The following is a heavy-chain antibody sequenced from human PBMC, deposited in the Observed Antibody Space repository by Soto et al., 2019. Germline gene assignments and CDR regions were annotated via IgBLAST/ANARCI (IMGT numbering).Heavy chain of an antibody. Sequence: GGSLRLSCAASGFTFSSYGMHWVRQAPGKGLEWVAVISYDGNNKYYADSVKGRFTISRDNSKNTLYLQMNSLRAEDTAVYYCAKGRWELLKIGDYWGQGTLVTASS. CDR3: AKGRWELLKIGDY. CDR2: ISYDGNNK. CDR1: GFTFSSYG. V-gene: IGHV3-30*18. J-gene: IGHJ4*02. D-gene: IGHD1-26*01.